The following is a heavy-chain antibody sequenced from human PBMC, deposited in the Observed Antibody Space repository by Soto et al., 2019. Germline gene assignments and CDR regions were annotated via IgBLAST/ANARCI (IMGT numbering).Heavy chain of an antibody. D-gene: IGHD1-26*01. J-gene: IGHJ4*01. Sequence: ASVKVSFKASGYTFTSYYMHWVRQAPGQGLEWMGIINPSGGSTSYAQKFQGRVTMTRDTSTSTVYMELSSLRSEDTAVYYCARPTYIVGATIPFDYWGQEPWSPSPQ. V-gene: IGHV1-46*01. CDR1: GYTFTSYY. CDR2: INPSGGST. CDR3: ARPTYIVGATIPFDY.